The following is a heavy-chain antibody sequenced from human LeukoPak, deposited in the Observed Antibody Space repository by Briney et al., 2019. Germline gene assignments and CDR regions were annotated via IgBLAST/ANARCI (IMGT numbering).Heavy chain of an antibody. CDR1: GDTFSSYA. J-gene: IGHJ5*02. CDR2: IIPIFGTA. CDR3: ARDQLLVAWFDP. D-gene: IGHD2-2*01. V-gene: IGHV1-69*01. Sequence: SVKVSCKASGDTFSSYAISWVRQAPGQGLEWMGGIIPIFGTANYAQKFQGRVTITADESTSTAYMELSSLRSEDTAVYYCARDQLLVAWFDPWGQGTLVTVSS.